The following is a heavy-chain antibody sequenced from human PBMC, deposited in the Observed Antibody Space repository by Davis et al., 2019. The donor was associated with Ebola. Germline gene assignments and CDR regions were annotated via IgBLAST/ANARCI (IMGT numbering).Heavy chain of an antibody. D-gene: IGHD3-22*01. CDR3: AREPYYYDSSGYNGRRFDY. Sequence: GESPKISCAASGFTFNSYSMTWVCQAPGKGLEWVANIKQDGSEKYYVDSVKGRFTISRDNAKNSLYLQMNSLRAEDTAVYYCAREPYYYDSSGYNGRRFDYWGQGTLVTVSS. J-gene: IGHJ4*02. CDR2: IKQDGSEK. CDR1: GFTFNSYS. V-gene: IGHV3-7*01.